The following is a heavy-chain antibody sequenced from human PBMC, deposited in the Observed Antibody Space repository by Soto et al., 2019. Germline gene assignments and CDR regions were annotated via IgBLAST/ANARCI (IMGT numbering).Heavy chain of an antibody. CDR3: ARASLDYGDRVGYYYYGMDV. CDR1: GFTFSSYG. V-gene: IGHV3-33*01. J-gene: IGHJ6*02. CDR2: IWYDGSNK. D-gene: IGHD4-17*01. Sequence: PGGSLRLSCAASGFTFSSYGMHWVRQAPGKGLEWVAVIWYDGSNKYYADSVKGRFTISRDNSKNTLYLQMNSLRAEDTAVYYCARASLDYGDRVGYYYYGMDVWGHGTTVTVSS.